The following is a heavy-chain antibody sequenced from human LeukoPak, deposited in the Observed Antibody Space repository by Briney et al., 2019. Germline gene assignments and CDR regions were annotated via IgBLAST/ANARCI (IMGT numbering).Heavy chain of an antibody. CDR1: GFTVSSNS. Sequence: GGSLRLSCAASGFTVSSNSMSWVRQAPGKGLEWVSVIHSGGSTYYADSVKGRFTISRDNSKNTLFLQMNSLRAEDTAVYYCAKDLTYYYGSGKSSWGQGTLVTVSS. V-gene: IGHV3-53*01. J-gene: IGHJ4*02. CDR2: IHSGGST. CDR3: AKDLTYYYGSGKSS. D-gene: IGHD3-10*01.